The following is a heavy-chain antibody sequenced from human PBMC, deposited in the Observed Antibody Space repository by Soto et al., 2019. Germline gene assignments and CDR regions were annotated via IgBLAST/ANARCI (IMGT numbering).Heavy chain of an antibody. CDR3: ARSVSSSGSAGSYYGAQYGMDV. CDR2: ISSASSYI. D-gene: IGHD3-10*01. J-gene: IGHJ6*02. Sequence: EVQLVESGGGRAKPGGSLRLSCAASGFTFSDYSMNWVRQAPGKGLEWVSSISSASSYIYYADSVEGRFTISRENAENSLYLHMNSLSGEDTAVYYCARSVSSSGSAGSYYGAQYGMDVWGQGTTVTVSS. CDR1: GFTFSDYS. V-gene: IGHV3-21*01.